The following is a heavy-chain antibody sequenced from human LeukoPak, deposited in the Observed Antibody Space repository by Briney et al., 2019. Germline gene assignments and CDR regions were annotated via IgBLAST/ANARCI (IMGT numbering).Heavy chain of an antibody. V-gene: IGHV4-59*08. J-gene: IGHJ5*02. CDR1: GGSISSYY. D-gene: IGHD2-2*03. CDR2: IYYSGST. Sequence: PSETLSLTCTVSGGSISSYYWSWIRQPPGKGLEWIGYIYYSGSTNYNPSLKSRVTISVDTSKNQFSLKLSSVTAADTAVYYCARHRGYCSSTNCYVVEGNWFDPWGQGTLVTVSS. CDR3: ARHRGYCSSTNCYVVEGNWFDP.